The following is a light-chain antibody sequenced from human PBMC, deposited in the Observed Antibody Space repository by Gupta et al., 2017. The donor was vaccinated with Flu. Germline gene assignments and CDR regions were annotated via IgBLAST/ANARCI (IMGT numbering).Light chain of an antibody. CDR3: QSDSSIRSSYV. V-gene: IGLV1-40*01. Sequence: QSVLTQPPSVSGAPGQRVTISCTGSSSNIGAGYDVHWYQQLPGTAPKLLIYGNSNRPPGGLAGCSGGTTGSSAASVTIAGQDEEDAADYCWQSDSSIRSSYVFGTGTKVTVL. J-gene: IGLJ1*01. CDR1: SSNIGAGYD. CDR2: GNS.